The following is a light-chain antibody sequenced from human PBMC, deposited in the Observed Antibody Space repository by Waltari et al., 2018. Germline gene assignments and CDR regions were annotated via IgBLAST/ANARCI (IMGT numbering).Light chain of an antibody. CDR2: GAS. CDR3: QQYHNWPGS. V-gene: IGKV3-15*01. J-gene: IGKJ2*03. CDR1: QNISIN. Sequence: EVVMTQSPATLSVSQGERATLSCRASQNISINLAWYQHKPGQAPRLLIYGASTRATGIPARFSGSGSGTEFTLTISSLQSGDFVVYYCQQYHNWPGSFGQGTKLDIK.